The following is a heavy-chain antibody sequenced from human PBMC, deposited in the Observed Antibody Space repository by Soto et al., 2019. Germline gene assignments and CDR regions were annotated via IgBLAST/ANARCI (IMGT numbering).Heavy chain of an antibody. D-gene: IGHD6-13*01. CDR3: ARDPVRIAAAGTPIDY. V-gene: IGHV3-30-3*01. CDR2: ISYDGSNK. Sequence: PGGSLRLSCAASGFTFSSYAMHWVRQAPGKGLEWVAVISYDGSNKYYADSVKGRFTISRDNSKNTLYLQMNSLRAEDTAVYYCARDPVRIAAAGTPIDYWGQGTLVTVSS. CDR1: GFTFSSYA. J-gene: IGHJ4*02.